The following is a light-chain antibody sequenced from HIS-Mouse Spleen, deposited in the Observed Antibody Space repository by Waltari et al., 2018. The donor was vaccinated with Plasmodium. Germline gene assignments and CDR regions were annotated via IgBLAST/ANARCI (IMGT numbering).Light chain of an antibody. Sequence: IVLTQSPGTLSLSPGARATLSCRASQSVSSSYLTWYQQKPGQAPRRLIYGASSRATGIPDRFSGSGSGTDFTLTISRLEPEDFAVYYCQQYGSSPQTFGQGTKVEIK. CDR1: QSVSSSY. CDR2: GAS. V-gene: IGKV3-20*01. CDR3: QQYGSSPQT. J-gene: IGKJ1*01.